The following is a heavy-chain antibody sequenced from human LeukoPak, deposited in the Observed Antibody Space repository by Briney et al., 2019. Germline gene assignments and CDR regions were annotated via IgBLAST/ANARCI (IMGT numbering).Heavy chain of an antibody. J-gene: IGHJ5*02. V-gene: IGHV4-59*01. CDR2: TYSDGGT. CDR1: GGSLSGFY. CDR3: ARDVVAVPGFDNWFDP. Sequence: PSETLSLTCTVSGGSLSGFYWSWIRQSPRLGLEWIGLTYSDGGTMYNPSLTSRVTISVDTSKNQISLRLTSVTAADMAIYYCARDVVAVPGFDNWFDPWGQGTLVTVSS. D-gene: IGHD6-19*01.